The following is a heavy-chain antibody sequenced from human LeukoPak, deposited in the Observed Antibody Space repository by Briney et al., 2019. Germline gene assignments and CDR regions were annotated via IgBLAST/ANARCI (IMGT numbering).Heavy chain of an antibody. Sequence: GGSLRLSCAASGFTFSSYTMNWVRQAPGQGLEWVSSIAGSSGYLSYADSVKGRFTISRDNAKKSLYLQITSMTAEGTAVYYCARDRGAYCGGDCYLGFDYWGRGTLVTVSS. J-gene: IGHJ4*01. CDR3: ARDRGAYCGGDCYLGFDY. CDR2: IAGSSGYL. CDR1: GFTFSSYT. V-gene: IGHV3-21*01. D-gene: IGHD2-21*02.